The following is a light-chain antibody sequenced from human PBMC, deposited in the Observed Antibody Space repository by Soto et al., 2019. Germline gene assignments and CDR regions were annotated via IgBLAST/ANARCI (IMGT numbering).Light chain of an antibody. CDR2: DVS. CDR1: QDIRGA. Sequence: AIQLNQSPSSLSASVGDRVTITCRASQDIRGALAWYQQKPGKPPKLLIFDVSSLQSGVPSRVSGSGSGPYFALPISSLQAEDFATYYCQQFNTYPITFGQGTRLEIK. CDR3: QQFNTYPIT. V-gene: IGKV1-13*02. J-gene: IGKJ5*01.